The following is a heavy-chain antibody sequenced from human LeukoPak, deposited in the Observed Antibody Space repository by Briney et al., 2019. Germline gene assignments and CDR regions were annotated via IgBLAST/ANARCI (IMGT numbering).Heavy chain of an antibody. Sequence: GGSLRLSCAASGFTFSSYAMHWVRQAPGKGLERVAVISYDGSNKYYADSVKGRFTISRDNSKNTLYLQMNSLRAEDTAVYYCARDSIVVVPAAITYFDYWGQGTLVTVSS. CDR1: GFTFSSYA. V-gene: IGHV3-30-3*01. CDR2: ISYDGSNK. D-gene: IGHD2-2*01. J-gene: IGHJ4*02. CDR3: ARDSIVVVPAAITYFDY.